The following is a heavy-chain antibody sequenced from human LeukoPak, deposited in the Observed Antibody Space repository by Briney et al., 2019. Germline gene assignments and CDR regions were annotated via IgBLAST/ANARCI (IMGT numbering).Heavy chain of an antibody. V-gene: IGHV5-10-1*01. J-gene: IGHJ6*04. CDR2: IDPSDSYT. D-gene: IGHD5-12*01. Sequence: GESLRISCKGSGYSFTSYWISWVRQMPGKGLEWMGRIDPSDSYTNHSPSFQGHVTISADKSISTAYLQWSSLKASDTAMYYCARHPVATTYYCYYYGMDVWGKGTTVTVSS. CDR1: GYSFTSYW. CDR3: ARHPVATTYYCYYYGMDV.